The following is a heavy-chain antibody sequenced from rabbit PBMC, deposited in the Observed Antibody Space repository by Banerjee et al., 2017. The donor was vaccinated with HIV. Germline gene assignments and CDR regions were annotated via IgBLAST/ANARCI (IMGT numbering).Heavy chain of an antibody. V-gene: IGHV1S45*01. CDR2: INAADDSKI. Sequence: QEQLEESGGGLVKPEGSLTLTCTASGFSFSSSYWICWVRQAPVTGLEWIACINAADDSKICYASWAKGRFTISKTSSTTVTLQMTSLTAADTATYFCARDYAGYIGYGYYFNLWGQGTLVTVS. CDR3: ARDYAGYIGYGYYFNL. D-gene: IGHD7-1*01. CDR1: GFSFSSSYW. J-gene: IGHJ4*01.